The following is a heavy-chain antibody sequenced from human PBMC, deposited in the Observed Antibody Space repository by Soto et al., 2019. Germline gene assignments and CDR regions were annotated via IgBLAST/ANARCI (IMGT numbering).Heavy chain of an antibody. J-gene: IGHJ5*02. D-gene: IGHD3-3*01. CDR2: IIPIFGTA. CDR1: GGTFSSYA. Sequence: ASVKVSCKASGGTFSSYAISWVRQAPGQGLEWMGGIIPIFGTANYAQKSQGRVTITADESTSTAYMELSSLRSEGTAVYYCAQGDFWSGYYLNWFDPWGQGTLVTVSS. V-gene: IGHV1-69*13. CDR3: AQGDFWSGYYLNWFDP.